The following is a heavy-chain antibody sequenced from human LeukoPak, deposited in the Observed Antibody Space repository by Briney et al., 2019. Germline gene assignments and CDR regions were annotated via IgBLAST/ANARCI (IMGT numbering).Heavy chain of an antibody. J-gene: IGHJ3*02. CDR1: GFTFSSYS. CDR2: ISSSSSYI. CDR3: ARGAPLVVVTTGAFDI. D-gene: IGHD2-15*01. V-gene: IGHV3-21*01. Sequence: GGSLRLSCAASGFTFSSYSVNWVRQAPGKGLEWVSSISSSSSYIYYADSVRGRFTISRDNAKNSLYLQMNSLRVEDTAIYYCARGAPLVVVTTGAFDIWGQGTMVTVSS.